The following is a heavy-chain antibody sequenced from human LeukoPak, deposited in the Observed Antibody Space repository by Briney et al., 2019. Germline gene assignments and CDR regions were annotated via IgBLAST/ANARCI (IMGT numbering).Heavy chain of an antibody. J-gene: IGHJ4*02. V-gene: IGHV1-24*01. CDR3: ATELYCSGGSCYSENFRYY. CDR1: GYTLTELS. CDR2: FDPEDGET. Sequence: ASVKVSCKVSGYTLTELSVHWVRQAPGKGLEWMGGFDPEDGETIYAQKFQGRVTMTEDTSTDTAYMELSSLRSEDTAVYYCATELYCSGGSCYSENFRYYWGQGTLVTVSS. D-gene: IGHD2-15*01.